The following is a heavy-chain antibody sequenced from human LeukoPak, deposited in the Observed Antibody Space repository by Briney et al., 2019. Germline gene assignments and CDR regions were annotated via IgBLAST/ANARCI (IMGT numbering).Heavy chain of an antibody. CDR3: ARGGDGYKDWFDP. CDR2: ISGSGGST. CDR1: GFTFSGYA. J-gene: IGHJ5*02. Sequence: GGSLRLSCAASGFTFSGYAMSWVRQAPGKGLEWVSAISGSGGSTYYADSVKGRFTISRDNSKNTLYLQMNSLRAEDTAVYYCARGGDGYKDWFDPWGQGTLVTVSS. D-gene: IGHD5-24*01. V-gene: IGHV3-23*01.